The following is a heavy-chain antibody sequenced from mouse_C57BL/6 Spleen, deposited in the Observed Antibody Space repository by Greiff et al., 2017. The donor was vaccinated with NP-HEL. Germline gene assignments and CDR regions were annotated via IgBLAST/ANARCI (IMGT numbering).Heavy chain of an antibody. V-gene: IGHV5-17*01. CDR1: GFTFSDYG. CDR3: ARDYYGSSYGFAY. Sequence: EVQLVESGGGLVKPGGSLKLSCAASGFTFSDYGMHWVRQAPEKGLEWVAYISSGSSTIYYADTVKGRITISRDNAKNTLFLQMTSLRSEDTAMYYCARDYYGSSYGFAYWGQGTLVTVSA. D-gene: IGHD1-1*01. J-gene: IGHJ3*01. CDR2: ISSGSSTI.